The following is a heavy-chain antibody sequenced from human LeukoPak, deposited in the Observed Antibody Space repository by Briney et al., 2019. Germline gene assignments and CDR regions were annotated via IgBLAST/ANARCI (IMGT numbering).Heavy chain of an antibody. CDR2: INPSGGST. CDR3: ARAPDYGEPIDY. D-gene: IGHD4-17*01. Sequence: VSVKVSCTASGYTLTSYYMHWVRQAPGQGLEWMGIINPSGGSTSYAQKFQGRVTMTRDTSTSTVYMELSSLRSEDTAVYYCARAPDYGEPIDYWGQGTLVTVSS. V-gene: IGHV1-46*01. CDR1: GYTLTSYY. J-gene: IGHJ4*02.